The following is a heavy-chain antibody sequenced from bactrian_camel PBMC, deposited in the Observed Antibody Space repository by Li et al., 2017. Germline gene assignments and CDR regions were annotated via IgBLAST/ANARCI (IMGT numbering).Heavy chain of an antibody. CDR1: GFTFSTYA. V-gene: IGHV3S40*01. CDR2: VNSGDGST. J-gene: IGHJ4*01. Sequence: QLVESGGGLVQPGGSLRLSCAASGFTFSTYAMSWVRQAPGKGLEWVSTVNSGDGSTYYTDSVKGRFTISRDDSKKTLYLQMNALRPDDTAAYYCAAEGYGFHCGEKYKFWGQGTQVTVS. CDR3: AAEGYGFHCGEKYKF. D-gene: IGHD5*01.